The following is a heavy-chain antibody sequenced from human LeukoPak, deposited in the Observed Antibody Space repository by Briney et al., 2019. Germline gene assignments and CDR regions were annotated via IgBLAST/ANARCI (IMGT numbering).Heavy chain of an antibody. CDR3: ARGSGSYLTYYYYMDV. V-gene: IGHV1-69*05. CDR2: IIPIFGTA. J-gene: IGHJ6*03. Sequence: GASVKVSCKASGGTFSSYAISWVRQAPGQGLEWMGGIIPIFGTANYAQKFQGRVTITTDESTSTAYMELSSLRSEDTAVYYCARGSGSYLTYYYYMDVWGKGTTDTVSS. D-gene: IGHD1-26*01. CDR1: GGTFSSYA.